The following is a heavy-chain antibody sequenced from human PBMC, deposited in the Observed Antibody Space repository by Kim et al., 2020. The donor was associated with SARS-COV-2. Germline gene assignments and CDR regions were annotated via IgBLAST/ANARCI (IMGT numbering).Heavy chain of an antibody. CDR2: IYSGGST. V-gene: IGHV3-53*01. CDR1: GFTVSSNY. J-gene: IGHJ6*02. D-gene: IGHD6-19*01. Sequence: GGSLRLSCAASGFTVSSNYMSWVRQAPGKGLEWVSVIYSGGSTYYADSVKGRFTISRDNSKNTLYLQMNSLRAEDTAVYYCARDLIGGQWPIYYHYGMDVWGQGTTVTVSS. CDR3: ARDLIGGQWPIYYHYGMDV.